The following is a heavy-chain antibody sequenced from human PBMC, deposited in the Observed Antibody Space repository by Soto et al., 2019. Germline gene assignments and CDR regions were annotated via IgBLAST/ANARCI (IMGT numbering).Heavy chain of an antibody. D-gene: IGHD3-10*01. J-gene: IGHJ4*02. CDR1: GFTFSSFG. CDR2: ISYDGSNK. Sequence: QSGGSLRLSCAASGFTFSSFGMHWVRQAPGKGLEWVTVISYDGSNKNYTDSVKGRFTISRDNSKKTLYLQMNSVRAEDTAVYYCVKDRGSTIPYYFDFWGQGTLVTVSS. CDR3: VKDRGSTIPYYFDF. V-gene: IGHV3-30*18.